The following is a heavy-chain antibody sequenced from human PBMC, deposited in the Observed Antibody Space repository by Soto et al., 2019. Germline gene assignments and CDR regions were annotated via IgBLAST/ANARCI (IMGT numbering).Heavy chain of an antibody. D-gene: IGHD3-22*01. V-gene: IGHV3-7*01. CDR1: GFTLSSNYW. CDR3: ARENLVVPGGDY. J-gene: IGHJ4*02. CDR2: IKPEGSEK. Sequence: EVQLVESGGDLVQPGGSLRLSCAASGFTLSSNYWMSWVRQAPGKGLEWVANIKPEGSEKYYADSVKGRFTISRDNAKNSMHLQMISLRADDTAVYYCARENLVVPGGDYWGQGTLVTVSS.